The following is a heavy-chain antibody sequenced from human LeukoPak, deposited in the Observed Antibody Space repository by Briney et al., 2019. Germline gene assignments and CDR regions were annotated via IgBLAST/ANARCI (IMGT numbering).Heavy chain of an antibody. J-gene: IGHJ6*03. V-gene: IGHV1-2*02. Sequence: ASVKVSCKASGYTFTGYYMHWVRQAPGQGLEWMGWINPNSGGTNYAQKFQGRVTMTRDTSISTAYMELSRLRSDDTAVYYCASLLWFGELYPYYYYMDVWGKGTTVTVSS. D-gene: IGHD3-10*01. CDR1: GYTFTGYY. CDR3: ASLLWFGELYPYYYYMDV. CDR2: INPNSGGT.